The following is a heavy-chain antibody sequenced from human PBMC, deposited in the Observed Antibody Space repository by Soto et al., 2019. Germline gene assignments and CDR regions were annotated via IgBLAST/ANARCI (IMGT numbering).Heavy chain of an antibody. V-gene: IGHV3-9*01. CDR2: ISWNGESV. CDR3: VKDTYLLVGATHFDF. Sequence: EVQLVESGGGLVQPGRSLSLSGAASGFNFDDYAMHWVRQPPGKGLEWVAGISWNGESVSYADSVKGRFTISRDNAKNSLSLHMASLRAEDTAFYYCVKDTYLLVGATHFDFWGQGALVTVSS. J-gene: IGHJ4*02. D-gene: IGHD1-26*01. CDR1: GFNFDDYA.